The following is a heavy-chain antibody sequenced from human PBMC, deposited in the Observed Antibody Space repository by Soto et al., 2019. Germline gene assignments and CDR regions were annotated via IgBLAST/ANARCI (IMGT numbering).Heavy chain of an antibody. Sequence: PGGSLRLSCAASGFTVSSYAISWVRQAPGKGLEWVSAISGSGISTFYADSVKGRFTISRDNSNNTLYLQMNSLRADDTAVYYCAKALQRGFFCYGMDVWGQGTTVTVSS. CDR2: ISGSGIST. D-gene: IGHD6-25*01. CDR1: GFTVSSYA. J-gene: IGHJ6*01. CDR3: AKALQRGFFCYGMDV. V-gene: IGHV3-23*01.